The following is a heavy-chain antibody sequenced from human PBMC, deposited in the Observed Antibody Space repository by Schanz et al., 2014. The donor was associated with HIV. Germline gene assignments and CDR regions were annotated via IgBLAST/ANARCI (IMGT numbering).Heavy chain of an antibody. CDR2: ISGYNGNT. CDR3: ARDREGSGWYRKFYYGMDV. D-gene: IGHD6-19*01. CDR1: GYTFKSFG. J-gene: IGHJ6*02. V-gene: IGHV1-18*01. Sequence: QVPLVQSGAEVRKPGSSVKVSCKASGYTFKSFGVTWVRQVPGQRPEWMGWISGYNGNTKFAQKFQGRVTMTRDTSTSTAYMELRSLTSDDTAVYYCARDREGSGWYRKFYYGMDVWGQGTTVIVSS.